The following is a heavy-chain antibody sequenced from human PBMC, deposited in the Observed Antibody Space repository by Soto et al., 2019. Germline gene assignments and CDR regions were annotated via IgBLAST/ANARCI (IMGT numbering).Heavy chain of an antibody. V-gene: IGHV1-24*01. CDR2: FDPEDGET. CDR1: GYTLTELS. CDR3: ATGITGTTGWFDP. J-gene: IGHJ5*02. Sequence: ASVKVSCKVSGYTLTELSMHWVRQAPGKGLEWMGGFDPEDGETIYAQKFQGRVTMTEDTSTDTAYMELSSLRSEYTAVYYCATGITGTTGWFDPWGQGTLVTVSS. D-gene: IGHD1-7*01.